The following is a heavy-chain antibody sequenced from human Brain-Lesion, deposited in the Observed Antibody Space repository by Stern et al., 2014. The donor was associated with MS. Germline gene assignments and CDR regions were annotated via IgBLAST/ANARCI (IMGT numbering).Heavy chain of an antibody. CDR3: ARDQRGITIFGVVTDYYYLGMDV. J-gene: IGHJ6*02. CDR2: INPNTGGP. D-gene: IGHD3-3*01. V-gene: IGHV1-2*02. CDR1: GYIFTGYY. Sequence: VQLVQSGAEVKKPGASVKGACKTSGYIFTGYYIHWVRQAPGQGLEWMAWINPNTGGPKYAQKFQGRVTMSRDTSISTAYVELSSLTSDDTAVYYCARDQRGITIFGVVTDYYYLGMDVWGQGTTVTVSS.